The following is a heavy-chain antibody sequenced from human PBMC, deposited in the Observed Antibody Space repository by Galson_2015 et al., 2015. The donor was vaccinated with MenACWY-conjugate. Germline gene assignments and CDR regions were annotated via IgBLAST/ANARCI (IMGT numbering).Heavy chain of an antibody. V-gene: IGHV3-30*02. CDR3: VKDRYYHFDY. J-gene: IGHJ4*02. CDR1: GFSFSDYG. D-gene: IGHD3-22*01. Sequence: SLRLSCAASGFSFSDYGIHWVRQAPGKGLEWVAYIHYDGSSEDYMDSVKGRFTISRDNSKNTVFLQMNSLRAEDTAVYYCVKDRYYHFDYWGQGTLGAVSS. CDR2: IHYDGSSE.